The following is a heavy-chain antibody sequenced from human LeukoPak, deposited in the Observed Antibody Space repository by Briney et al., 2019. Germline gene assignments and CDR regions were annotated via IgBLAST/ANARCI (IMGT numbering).Heavy chain of an antibody. V-gene: IGHV4-4*07. CDR1: GGSISTYY. CDR2: IYPSGST. J-gene: IGHJ4*02. CDR3: ARENSGVYREFDY. D-gene: IGHD1-26*01. Sequence: SETLSLTCTVSGGSISTYYWTWIRQPAGQGLEWIGRIYPSGSTNYNPSLKGRVTMSVDTSKNQSSLKLSSVTAADTAVYYCARENSGVYREFDYWGQGTLVTVSS.